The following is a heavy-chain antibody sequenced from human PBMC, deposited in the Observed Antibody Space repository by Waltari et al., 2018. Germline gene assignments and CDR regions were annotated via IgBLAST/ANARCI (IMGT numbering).Heavy chain of an antibody. CDR3: ARSGYYDSSGYYWWFDP. CDR1: GGSISSSNYY. CDR2: IYYSGST. Sequence: QLQLQESGTGLVKPSETLSLTCTVSGGSISSSNYYWGWIRQPPGKGLEWIGRIYYSGSTSYHPSLKSRVTISVDTSKSQFYLKLNSVTAADTAVHYCARSGYYDSSGYYWWFDPWGQGTLVTVSS. V-gene: IGHV4-39*01. D-gene: IGHD3-22*01. J-gene: IGHJ5*02.